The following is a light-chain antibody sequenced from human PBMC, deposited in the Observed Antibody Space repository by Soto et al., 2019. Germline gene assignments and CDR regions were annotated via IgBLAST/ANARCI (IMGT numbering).Light chain of an antibody. V-gene: IGKV1-39*01. Sequence: DIQMTQSPSSLSASVGDRVNITCRASESIRNNLNWYQQKPGKAPKLLIYAASTLQSGVTSRFSGGRSGTEFTITIGSLQTEDFTTYCCQQTYSTPRGAFGQGTKVEFK. CDR2: AAS. CDR1: ESIRNN. CDR3: QQTYSTPRGA. J-gene: IGKJ1*01.